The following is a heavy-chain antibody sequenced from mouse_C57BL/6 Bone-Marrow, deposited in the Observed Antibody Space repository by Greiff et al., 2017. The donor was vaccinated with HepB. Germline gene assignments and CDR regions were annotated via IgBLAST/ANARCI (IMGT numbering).Heavy chain of an antibody. CDR3: ARGRLRLYYFDY. CDR2: IFPGSGST. Sequence: QVQLKESGPELVKPGASVKISCKASGYTFTDYYINWVKQRPGQGLEWIGWIFPGSGSTYYNEKFKGKATLTGDKSSSTAYMLLSSLTSEDSAVYCCARGRLRLYYFDYWGQGTTLTVSS. CDR1: GYTFTDYY. D-gene: IGHD3-2*02. V-gene: IGHV1-75*01. J-gene: IGHJ2*01.